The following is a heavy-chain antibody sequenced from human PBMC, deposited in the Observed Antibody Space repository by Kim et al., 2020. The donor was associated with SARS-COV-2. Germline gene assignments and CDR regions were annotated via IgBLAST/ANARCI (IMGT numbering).Heavy chain of an antibody. V-gene: IGHV1-2*06. Sequence: ASVKVSCKASGYTFTAHNMYWVRQAPGQGLEWMGRVNPNHGDTTYAHNFRGRVTMTRDTSIATAYLELTSLTSDDTAVYYCAAAGYGDYSNYFHAWGQGTLVTVSS. J-gene: IGHJ4*03. D-gene: IGHD4-17*01. CDR1: GYTFTAHN. CDR3: AAAGYGDYSNYFHA. CDR2: VNPNHGDT.